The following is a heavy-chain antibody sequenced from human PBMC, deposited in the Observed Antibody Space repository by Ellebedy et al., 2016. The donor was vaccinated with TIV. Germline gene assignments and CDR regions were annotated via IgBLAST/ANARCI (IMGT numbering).Heavy chain of an antibody. J-gene: IGHJ4*02. CDR1: GFTFSSYG. CDR3: VRAPRGQYYFDY. V-gene: IGHV3-33*01. CDR2: IWYDGSNK. D-gene: IGHD5-12*01. Sequence: GGSLRLXXAASGFTFSSYGIHWVRQAPGKGLEWAAVIWYDGSNKYYADSVKGRFTISRDNSKNTLYLEMNSLRAEDTAVYYCVRAPRGQYYFDYWGQGTLVTVSS.